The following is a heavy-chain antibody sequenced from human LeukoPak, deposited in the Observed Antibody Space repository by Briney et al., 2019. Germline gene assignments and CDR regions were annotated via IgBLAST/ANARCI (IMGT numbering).Heavy chain of an antibody. V-gene: IGHV4-34*01. CDR1: GESFSGYY. CDR3: ARTYCSTISCYAPFDY. Sequence: SETLSLTCAVYGESFSGYYWSWIRQSPERGLEWIGEINHSGSSNYNPSLKSRVTISVDTSKNQFSLKLNSVTAADTAVYYCARTYCSTISCYAPFDYWGQGTLVAVSS. D-gene: IGHD2-2*01. CDR2: INHSGSS. J-gene: IGHJ4*02.